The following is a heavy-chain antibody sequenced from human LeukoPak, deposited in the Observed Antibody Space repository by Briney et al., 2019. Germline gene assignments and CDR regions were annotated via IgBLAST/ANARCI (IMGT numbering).Heavy chain of an antibody. V-gene: IGHV3-7*05. CDR1: GFTVSSKY. CDR2: IKQDGSEK. D-gene: IGHD5-18*01. Sequence: GGSLRLSCAASGFTVSSKYMSWVRQAPGKGLEWVANIKQDGSEKYYVDSVKGRFTISRDNAKNSLFLQMNSLRAEDSAVYYCARDRGYSYGTSDYWGQGTLVTVSS. J-gene: IGHJ4*02. CDR3: ARDRGYSYGTSDY.